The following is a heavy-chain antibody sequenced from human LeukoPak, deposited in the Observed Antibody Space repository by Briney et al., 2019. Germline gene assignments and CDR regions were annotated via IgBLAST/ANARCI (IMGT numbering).Heavy chain of an antibody. CDR3: ARGPYCSTTSCYSPYYYYMDV. J-gene: IGHJ6*03. CDR2: IYPGDSDR. V-gene: IGHV5-51*03. Sequence: GESLKISCKGSGYSFTNYWIGWVRQMPGKGLERMETIYPGDSDRRYSPSFQGQVTISADKSISTAYLPLRSLKPSDTTMYFCARGPYCSTTSCYSPYYYYMDVWGKGTTVTVSS. D-gene: IGHD2-2*01. CDR1: GYSFTNYW.